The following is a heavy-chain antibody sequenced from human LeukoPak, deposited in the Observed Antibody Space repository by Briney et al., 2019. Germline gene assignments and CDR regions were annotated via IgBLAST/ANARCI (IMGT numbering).Heavy chain of an antibody. CDR3: TLEYNNSGFDY. CDR2: IRYDGTGT. J-gene: IGHJ4*02. Sequence: PGGSLRLSCDGYGFTFSSYAIFWVRQAPGKGLEWVAAIRYDGTGTFYADSVRGRFTVSRDNSKNTASLDMYSLTAADAGTYFCTLEYNNSGFDYWGPGTRVTVSS. V-gene: IGHV3-30*02. CDR1: GFTFSSYA. D-gene: IGHD1-1*01.